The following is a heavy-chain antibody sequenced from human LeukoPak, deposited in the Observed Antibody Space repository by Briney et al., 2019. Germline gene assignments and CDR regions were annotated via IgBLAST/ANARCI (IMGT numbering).Heavy chain of an antibody. CDR1: GFTFSSYA. CDR2: VSGSGGYT. V-gene: IGHV3-23*01. D-gene: IGHD3-22*01. Sequence: GGSLRLSCAASGFTFSSYAMSWVRQAPGKGLEWVSSVSGSGGYTYYAGSVKGRFTISRDNSKNTLYLQMNSLRAEDTAVYYCAKGFYYDSSGNFDYWGQGTLVTVSS. CDR3: AKGFYYDSSGNFDY. J-gene: IGHJ4*02.